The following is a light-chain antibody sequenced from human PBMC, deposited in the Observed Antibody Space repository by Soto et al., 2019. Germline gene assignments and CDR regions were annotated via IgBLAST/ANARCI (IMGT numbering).Light chain of an antibody. J-gene: IGLJ3*02. V-gene: IGLV1-44*01. CDR2: NNN. Sequence: QSVLTQPPSASGTPGQRVTIACSGSSSNIGSTTVKWYQQLPATAPKLLIYNNNQRPSGVPDRFSGSKSGTYASLAISGLQSEDEADYYCAAWDDSLNGVVFGGGTKLTVL. CDR3: AAWDDSLNGVV. CDR1: SSNIGSTT.